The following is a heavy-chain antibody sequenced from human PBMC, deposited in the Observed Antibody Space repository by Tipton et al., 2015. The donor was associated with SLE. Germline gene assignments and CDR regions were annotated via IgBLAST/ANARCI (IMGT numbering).Heavy chain of an antibody. CDR3: ARSLTYYYDSSGLLGY. CDR2: INWDGGST. Sequence: GSLRLSCAASGFTFDDYGMHWVRQAPGKGLEWVSLINWDGGSTYYADSVKGRFTISRDSSKNTLYLQMTSLRAEDTAVYYCARSLTYYYDSSGLLGYWGQGTLVTVSS. V-gene: IGHV3-43D*04. J-gene: IGHJ4*02. D-gene: IGHD3-22*01. CDR1: GFTFDDYG.